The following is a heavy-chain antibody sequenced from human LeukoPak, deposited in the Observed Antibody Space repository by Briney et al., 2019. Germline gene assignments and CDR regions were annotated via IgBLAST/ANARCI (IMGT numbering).Heavy chain of an antibody. J-gene: IGHJ6*03. CDR1: GFDFSDYY. CDR3: ARAGQLRYMDV. Sequence: PGGSLRLSCAASGFDFSDYYMSWIRRAPGKGLEWISNIKTTGLTTYYADSVKGRFTISRDNAKNSLFLQMNSLRADDTAIYYCARAGQLRYMDVWGKGTAVTVSS. V-gene: IGHV3-11*04. CDR2: IKTTGLTT.